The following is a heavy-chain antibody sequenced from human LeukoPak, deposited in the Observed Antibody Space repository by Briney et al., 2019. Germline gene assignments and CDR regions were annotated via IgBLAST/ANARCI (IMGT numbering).Heavy chain of an antibody. CDR1: GGSISSYY. D-gene: IGHD4-17*01. CDR3: ARSIYGDVYFDY. Sequence: PSETLSLTCTVSGGSISSYYWSWIRQPPGQGLEWIGYIYYSGSTNYNPSLKSRVTISVDTSKNQFSLKLSSVTAADTAVYYCARSIYGDVYFDYWGQGTLVTVSS. V-gene: IGHV4-59*12. J-gene: IGHJ4*02. CDR2: IYYSGST.